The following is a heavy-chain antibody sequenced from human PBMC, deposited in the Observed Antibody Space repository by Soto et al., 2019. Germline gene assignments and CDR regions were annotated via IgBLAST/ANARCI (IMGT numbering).Heavy chain of an antibody. CDR3: ARVEPLFRGLRWFDP. J-gene: IGHJ5*02. CDR2: ISYSGST. Sequence: SETLFLTCTVSGGSVSSYSWSWIRQPPGKGLEWIGNISYSGSTTYNPSLKSRVTISVDTSKNQFSLKLSSVTAADTAVYYCARVEPLFRGLRWFDPWGQGTLVTVSS. D-gene: IGHD3-10*01. CDR1: GGSVSSYS. V-gene: IGHV4-59*02.